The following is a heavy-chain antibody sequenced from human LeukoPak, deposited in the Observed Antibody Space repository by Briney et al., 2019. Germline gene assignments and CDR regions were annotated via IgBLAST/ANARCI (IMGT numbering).Heavy chain of an antibody. V-gene: IGHV3-74*01. J-gene: IGHJ3*02. CDR1: GFTFSNYW. Sequence: GGSLRLSCAASGFTFSNYWMHWVRQGPGKGLVWVSRINSDDSETNYADSVKGRFSISRDNAKNTLYLQMNSLRAEDTAVYYCARARIAAAGVLDAFDIWGQGTMVTVSS. CDR3: ARARIAAAGVLDAFDI. CDR2: INSDDSET. D-gene: IGHD6-13*01.